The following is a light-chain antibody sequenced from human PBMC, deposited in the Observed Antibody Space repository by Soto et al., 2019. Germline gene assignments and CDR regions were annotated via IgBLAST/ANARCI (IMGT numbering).Light chain of an antibody. J-gene: IGKJ1*01. CDR3: QHYKMWPLT. CDR2: GAS. V-gene: IGKV3-15*01. CDR1: QSVSSN. Sequence: ETVMTQSLVTLSVSPGERATLSCRASQSVSSNLAWYQQKPGQAPRLLIYGASTRATGIPVRFSGSASGTEFTITISSLQSEDFTVYYCQHYKMWPLTVGHGTKV.